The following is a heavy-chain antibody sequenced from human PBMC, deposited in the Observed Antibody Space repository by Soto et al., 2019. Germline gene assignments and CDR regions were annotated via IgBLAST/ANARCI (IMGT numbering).Heavy chain of an antibody. CDR1: GFTFSSYA. CDR3: VKSRGGNNFDFFD. Sequence: GGSLRLSCSASGFTFSSYAMHWVRQAPGKGLEYVSGVRGNGDPPFYADSVKGRFTISRDNSKNTLYLQMSSLSADDTTVYYCVKSRGGNNFDFFDWGQGALVTVSS. J-gene: IGHJ4*02. D-gene: IGHD5-12*01. V-gene: IGHV3-64D*06. CDR2: VRGNGDPP.